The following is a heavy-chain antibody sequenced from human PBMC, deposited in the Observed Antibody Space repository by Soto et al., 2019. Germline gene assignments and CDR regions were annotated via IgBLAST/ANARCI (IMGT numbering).Heavy chain of an antibody. V-gene: IGHV3-74*01. Sequence: EVQLVESGGGLPGGSLRLSSAASGFTFSSYWMHWVRQAPGKGLVWVSRINSDGSSTSYADSVKGRFTISRDNAKNTLYLQMNSLRAEDTAVYYCARDYYDSSGPGAFDIWGQGTMVTVSS. CDR2: INSDGSST. CDR1: GFTFSSYW. J-gene: IGHJ3*02. D-gene: IGHD3-22*01. CDR3: ARDYYDSSGPGAFDI.